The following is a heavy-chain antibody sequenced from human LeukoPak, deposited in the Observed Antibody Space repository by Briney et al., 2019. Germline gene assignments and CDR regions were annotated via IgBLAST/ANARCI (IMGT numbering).Heavy chain of an antibody. CDR2: INPNSGGT. J-gene: IGHJ6*02. Sequence: GASVKVSCKASGYTFTSNYIHWVRQAPGQGLEWMGWINPNSGGTNYAQKFQGWVTMTRDTSISTAYMELSRLRSDDTAVYYCAREGDFWSGYYAEAYGMDVWGQGTTVTVSS. V-gene: IGHV1-2*04. CDR3: AREGDFWSGYYAEAYGMDV. D-gene: IGHD3-3*01. CDR1: GYTFTSNY.